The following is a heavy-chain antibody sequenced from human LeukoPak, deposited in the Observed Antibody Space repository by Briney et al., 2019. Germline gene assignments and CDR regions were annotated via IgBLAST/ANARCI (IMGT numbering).Heavy chain of an antibody. J-gene: IGHJ4*02. Sequence: KPSETLSLTCTVSGGSVSSSFYYWGWIRQPPGKGLEWIGSMYFSGSTHYHPSLKSRVTISVDTSKNQFSLKLASVAAADTAVYYCANAASYSVDYWGQGTLVTVSS. CDR3: ANAASYSVDY. D-gene: IGHD1-26*01. CDR2: MYFSGST. V-gene: IGHV4-39*01. CDR1: GGSVSSSFYY.